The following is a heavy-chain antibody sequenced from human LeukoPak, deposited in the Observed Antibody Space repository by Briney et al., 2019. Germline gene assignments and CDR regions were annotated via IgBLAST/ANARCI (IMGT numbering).Heavy chain of an antibody. CDR3: ARPVDTASLVN. J-gene: IGHJ4*02. CDR1: GYTFINYY. D-gene: IGHD5-18*01. Sequence: ASVKVSCKASGYTFINYYMHWVRQAPGQGLEWMGIINPSGGSAYYAQKFQGRVTMTSDVSTSTFHMELSSLRSEDTAVYYCARPVDTASLVNWGQGALVTVSS. CDR2: INPSGGSA. V-gene: IGHV1-46*01.